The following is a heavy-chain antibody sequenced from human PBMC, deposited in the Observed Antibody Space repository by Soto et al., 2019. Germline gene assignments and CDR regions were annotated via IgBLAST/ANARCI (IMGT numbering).Heavy chain of an antibody. CDR2: IYPGDSDT. V-gene: IGHV5-51*01. CDR1: GYSFTSYW. J-gene: IGHJ6*02. Sequence: PGGSLKISCQGSGYSFTSYWIGWGRQMPGKGLEWIWVIYPGDSDTRYSPSFQGQVTISADKSISTAYLQWSSLKASDTAMYCCARSSGGIAVAGTFPYYYYYGMDVWGQGTTVTVSS. D-gene: IGHD6-19*01. CDR3: ARSSGGIAVAGTFPYYYYYGMDV.